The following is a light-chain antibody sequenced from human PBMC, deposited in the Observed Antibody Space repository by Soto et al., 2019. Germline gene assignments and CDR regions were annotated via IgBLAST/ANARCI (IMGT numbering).Light chain of an antibody. J-gene: IGKJ5*01. CDR1: QSVSSS. CDR3: QQYHNWHPIT. Sequence: EILLTQSPGTLSLSPGERATLSCRASQSVSSSLAWYQQKPGQAPRLLIHGASSRANGIPDRFSGSGSGTDFTLTISSLQSEDSAVYYCQQYHNWHPITFGQGTRLEIK. CDR2: GAS. V-gene: IGKV3D-15*01.